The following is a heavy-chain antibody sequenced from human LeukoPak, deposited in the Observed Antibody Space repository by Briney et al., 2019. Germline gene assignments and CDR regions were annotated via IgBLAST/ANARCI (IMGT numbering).Heavy chain of an antibody. CDR3: ARDLYSQSRYGY. CDR2: INPSGGST. V-gene: IGHV1-46*01. Sequence: GASVKVSCKASGYTFTSYYMHWVRQAPGQGLEWMGIINPSGGSTSYAQKFQGRVTMTRDMSTSTVYMELSSLRFEDTAVYYCARDLYSQSRYGYWGQGTLVTVSS. D-gene: IGHD2-21*01. CDR1: GYTFTSYY. J-gene: IGHJ4*02.